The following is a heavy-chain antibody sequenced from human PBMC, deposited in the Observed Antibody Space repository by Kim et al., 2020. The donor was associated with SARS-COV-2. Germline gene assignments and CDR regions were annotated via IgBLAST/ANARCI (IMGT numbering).Heavy chain of an antibody. Sequence: SETLSLTCTVSGGSISSSSYYWGWIRQPPGKGLEWIGSIYYSGSTYYNPSLKSRVTISVDTSKNQFSLKLSSVTAADTAVYYCARLSSGWDLFDYWGQGTLVTVSS. D-gene: IGHD6-19*01. CDR1: GGSISSSSYY. V-gene: IGHV4-39*01. J-gene: IGHJ4*02. CDR3: ARLSSGWDLFDY. CDR2: IYYSGST.